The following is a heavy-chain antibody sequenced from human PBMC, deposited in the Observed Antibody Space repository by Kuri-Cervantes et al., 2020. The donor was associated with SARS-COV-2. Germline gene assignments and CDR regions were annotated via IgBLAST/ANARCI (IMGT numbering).Heavy chain of an antibody. Sequence: GGSLRLSCAVSGGSFSGYYWSWIRQPPGKGLEWVAVIWYDGSNKYYADSVKGRFTISRDNSKNTLYLQMNSLRAEDTAVYYCARRTTVTSPRLNYGLDVWGQGTTVTVSS. J-gene: IGHJ6*02. CDR1: GGSFSGYY. CDR3: ARRTTVTSPRLNYGLDV. CDR2: IWYDGSNK. V-gene: IGHV3-33*08. D-gene: IGHD4-17*01.